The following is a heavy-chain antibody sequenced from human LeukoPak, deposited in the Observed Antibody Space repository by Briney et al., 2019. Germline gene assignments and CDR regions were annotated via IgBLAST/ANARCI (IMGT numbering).Heavy chain of an antibody. V-gene: IGHV3-11*06. CDR2: ISSSSSYT. CDR3: AREGLRLGALSLYIDS. CDR1: GFTFSDYY. J-gene: IGHJ4*02. Sequence: KPGGSLRLSCAASGFTFSDYYMSWIRQAPGKGLEWVSYISSSSSYTNYADSVKGRFTISRDNAKNSLYLQMNSLTAEDTAVYYCAREGLRLGALSLYIDSWGQGTLVTVSS. D-gene: IGHD3-16*02.